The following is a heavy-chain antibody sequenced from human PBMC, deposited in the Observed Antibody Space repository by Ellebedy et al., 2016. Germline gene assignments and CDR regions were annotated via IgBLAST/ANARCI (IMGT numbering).Heavy chain of an antibody. D-gene: IGHD6-19*01. J-gene: IGHJ4*02. V-gene: IGHV3-7*04. CDR3: ARAEQWRDGLLDF. CDR1: GFTFSTYW. CDR2: IKQDGSEK. Sequence: GESLKISXAASGFTFSTYWMTWVRQAPGKGLEWVANIKQDGSEKYYVDSVKGRFTISRDNAKNSLYLQMNGLRAEDTAMYYCARAEQWRDGLLDFWGQGTLVTVSS.